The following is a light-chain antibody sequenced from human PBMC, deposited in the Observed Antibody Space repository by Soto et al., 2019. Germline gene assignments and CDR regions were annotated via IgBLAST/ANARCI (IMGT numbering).Light chain of an antibody. CDR3: AAWADSLSGVV. CDR1: SSNIGSNY. J-gene: IGLJ3*02. Sequence: QSVLTQPPSASGTPGQRVTISCSGSSSNIGSNYVYWYQQLPGTAPKLLIYSNNQRPSGVPDRFSGSKSGTSASLAISGLRSEAEAEYYCAAWADSLSGVVFGGGTKLTVL. V-gene: IGLV1-47*02. CDR2: SNN.